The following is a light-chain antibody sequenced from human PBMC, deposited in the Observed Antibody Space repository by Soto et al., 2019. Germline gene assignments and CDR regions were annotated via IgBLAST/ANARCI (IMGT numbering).Light chain of an antibody. CDR3: VAWADSLNGYVV. Sequence: VLREPRRACVTISGGAIIWWDGSRGNIGSNRVNWYHQPPGTAPTLVIYSNNQRPSGVPDRFSGSKSGTSAPLAISGLQSEDEADYYCVAWADSLNGYVVFGGGTKVTVL. CDR2: SNN. J-gene: IGLJ2*01. CDR1: RGNIGSNR. V-gene: IGLV1-44*01.